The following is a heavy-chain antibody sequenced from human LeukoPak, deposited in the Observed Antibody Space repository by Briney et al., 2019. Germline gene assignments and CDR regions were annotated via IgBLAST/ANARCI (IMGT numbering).Heavy chain of an antibody. CDR1: GYSISSGYY. CDR3: ARGSLDFDCVACYYYMDV. CDR2: IYTSGST. V-gene: IGHV4-38-2*02. J-gene: IGHJ6*03. D-gene: IGHD3-9*01. Sequence: SETLSLTCTVSGYSISSGYYWGWIRQPPGKGLEWIGRIYTSGSTNYNPSLKSRVTISVDTSKNQFSLKLSSVTAADTAVYYCARGSLDFDCVACYYYMDVWGKGTTVTISS.